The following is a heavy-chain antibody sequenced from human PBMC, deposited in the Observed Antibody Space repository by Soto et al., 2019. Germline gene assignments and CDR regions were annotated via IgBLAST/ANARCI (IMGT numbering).Heavy chain of an antibody. CDR3: ASYSRGWCDVIY. J-gene: IGHJ4*02. CDR1: GGSVSSGSYY. D-gene: IGHD6-19*01. V-gene: IGHV4-61*01. Sequence: QVQLQESGPGLVKPSETLSLTCTVSGGSVSSGSYYWSWIRQPPGKGLEWIGYIYYSVSTNYNPSLKSRVTISVDTSKNQFSLKVSSVTAADTAVYYCASYSRGWCDVIYWGQGTLVTVSS. CDR2: IYYSVST.